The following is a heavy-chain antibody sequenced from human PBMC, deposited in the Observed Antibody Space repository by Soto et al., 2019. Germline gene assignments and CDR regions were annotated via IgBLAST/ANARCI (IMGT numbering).Heavy chain of an antibody. Sequence: VQLVESGGGLVQPGGSLRLSCAASGSTFSDHYMDWVRQAPGKGLEWVGRSGNRANSDTTEYGSSVKGRFTISRDDSENSMYLQMNSLKTEDTAVYYCTRGYSGIDIYAFDIWGQGTLVTVSA. J-gene: IGHJ3*02. V-gene: IGHV3-72*01. CDR3: TRGYSGIDIYAFDI. D-gene: IGHD1-26*01. CDR2: SGNRANSDTT. CDR1: GSTFSDHY.